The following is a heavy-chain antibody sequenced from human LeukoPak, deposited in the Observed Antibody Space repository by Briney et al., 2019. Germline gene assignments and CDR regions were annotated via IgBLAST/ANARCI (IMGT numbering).Heavy chain of an antibody. J-gene: IGHJ4*02. CDR1: GGSISSGGYS. Sequence: PSETLSLTCAVSGGSISSGGYSWSWIRQPPGKGLEWIGYIYHSGSTYYNPSLKSRVTISVDRSKNQFSLKLSSVTAADTAVYYCARGGLTFGGNWGQGILVTVSS. V-gene: IGHV4-30-2*01. CDR2: IYHSGST. CDR3: ARGGLTFGGN. D-gene: IGHD3-10*01.